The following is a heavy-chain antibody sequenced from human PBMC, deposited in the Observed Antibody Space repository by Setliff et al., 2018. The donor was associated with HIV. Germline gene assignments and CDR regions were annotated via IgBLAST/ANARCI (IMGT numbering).Heavy chain of an antibody. V-gene: IGHV1-18*01. CDR1: GYTFTSYG. Sequence: ASVKVSCKASGYTFTSYGITWMRQAPGQGLEWMGWISAYNGNTDYAQKVQGRVTMTTDTSTSTVYMELRSLKSEDTAVYYCARVKQQLAPFDYWGQGNLVTVSS. D-gene: IGHD6-13*01. CDR3: ARVKQQLAPFDY. CDR2: ISAYNGNT. J-gene: IGHJ4*02.